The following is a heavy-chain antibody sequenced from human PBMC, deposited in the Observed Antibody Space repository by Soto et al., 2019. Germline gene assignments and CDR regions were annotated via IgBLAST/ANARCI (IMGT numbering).Heavy chain of an antibody. V-gene: IGHV3-23*01. CDR2: ISATGGST. J-gene: IGHJ4*02. Sequence: EVQLLESGGDLVQPGGSLRLSGAASGFTFGIYAMTWFRQAPGKGLEWVSTISATGGSTFYADSVKGRFTISRDNSKNTLYLQMNSLRAEDTAIYYCAKDLSSYYYFDFWGQGTLVTVSS. CDR3: AKDLSSYYYFDF. CDR1: GFTFGIYA. D-gene: IGHD2-15*01.